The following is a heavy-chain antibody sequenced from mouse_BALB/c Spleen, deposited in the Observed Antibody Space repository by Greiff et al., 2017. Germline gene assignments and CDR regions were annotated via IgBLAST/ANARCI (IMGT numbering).Heavy chain of an antibody. Sequence: EVKLVESGGGLVKPGGSLKLSCAASGFAFSSYDMSWVRQTPEKRLEWVAYISSGGGSTYYPDTVKGRFTISRDNAKNTLYLQMSSLKSEDTAMYYCARRSPYYFDYWGQGTTLTVSS. CDR3: ARRSPYYFDY. V-gene: IGHV5-12-1*01. J-gene: IGHJ2*01. CDR2: ISSGGGST. CDR1: GFAFSSYD.